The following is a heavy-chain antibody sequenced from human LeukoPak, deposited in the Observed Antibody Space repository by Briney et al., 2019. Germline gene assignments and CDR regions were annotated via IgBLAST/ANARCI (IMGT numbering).Heavy chain of an antibody. V-gene: IGHV3-7*01. CDR1: GFTFSSYW. CDR3: ARDNYYYDSSGYDFY. CDR2: MKYDGSEK. J-gene: IGHJ4*02. D-gene: IGHD3-22*01. Sequence: GGSLRLSCAASGFTFSSYWMSWVRQAPGKGLEGVANMKYDGSEKYYVDSVKGRFTISRDNAKNSLHLQMNSLRAEDTAVYYCARDNYYYDSSGYDFYWGQGTLVTVSS.